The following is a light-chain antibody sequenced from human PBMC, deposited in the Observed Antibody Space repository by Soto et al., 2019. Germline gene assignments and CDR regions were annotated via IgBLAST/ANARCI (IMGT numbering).Light chain of an antibody. CDR3: QQYKNWPL. Sequence: IIMTQSPATWSVSRVGVVTVSFRTSHSVNSHVAWYQQKPGQAPRLLLYGASTRATGIPVRLSGSGFGTEFTLTISSLQSEDFAVYYCQQYKNWPLFGQGTRLEIK. V-gene: IGKV3-15*01. J-gene: IGKJ5*01. CDR1: HSVNSH. CDR2: GAS.